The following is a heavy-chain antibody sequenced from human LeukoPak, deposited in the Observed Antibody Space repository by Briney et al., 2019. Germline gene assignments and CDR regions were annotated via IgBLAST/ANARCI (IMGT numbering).Heavy chain of an antibody. J-gene: IGHJ6*02. Sequence: GGSLRLSCAASGFTFSSYSMNWVRQAPGKGLEWVSSISSSSSYIYYADSVKGRFTISRDNAKNSLYLQMNSLRAEDTAVYYCARLGLNSGDYPYGMDVWGQGTTVTVSS. D-gene: IGHD4-17*01. CDR1: GFTFSSYS. V-gene: IGHV3-21*01. CDR2: ISSSSSYI. CDR3: ARLGLNSGDYPYGMDV.